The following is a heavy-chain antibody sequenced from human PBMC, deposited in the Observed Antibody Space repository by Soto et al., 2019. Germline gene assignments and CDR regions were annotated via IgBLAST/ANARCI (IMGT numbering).Heavy chain of an antibody. V-gene: IGHV3-30*18. CDR3: AKDRGGGTFYTPLAF. Sequence: GGSLRLSCQASGFNFDHYGMHWVRQAPGKGLEWVAVITYDGSFQYYADSVKGRFTISRDNSKNTLSLHLNTLKPEDTAVYRCAKDRGGGTFYTPLAFRGQGTRAT. J-gene: IGHJ4*02. CDR1: GFNFDHYG. D-gene: IGHD1-1*01. CDR2: ITYDGSFQ.